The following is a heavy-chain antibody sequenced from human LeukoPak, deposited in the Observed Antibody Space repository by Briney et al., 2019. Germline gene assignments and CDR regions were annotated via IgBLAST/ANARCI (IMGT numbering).Heavy chain of an antibody. D-gene: IGHD6-6*01. CDR2: IRHDGSDK. Sequence: GGSLRLSCAASGYTFGSYGVHWVRQAPGKGLEWVAFIRHDGSDKYYADSVKGRFTISRDNSKSTLYLQMNSLRAEDTAVYHCARKKSVYRSSSSTYYYMDVWSKGTTVTVSS. V-gene: IGHV3-30*02. CDR1: GYTFGSYG. J-gene: IGHJ6*03. CDR3: ARKKSVYRSSSSTYYYMDV.